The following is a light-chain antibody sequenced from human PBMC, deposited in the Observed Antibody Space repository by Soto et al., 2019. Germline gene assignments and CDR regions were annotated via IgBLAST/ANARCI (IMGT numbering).Light chain of an antibody. CDR2: GAS. CDR1: QSVGGTF. J-gene: IGKJ1*01. CDR3: QQYGGSPRT. V-gene: IGKV3-20*01. Sequence: EIVLTQSPGTLSLSPGEGATLSCRASQSVGGTFLAWYQQKGGQAPRLLIHGASNRATGIPDRFSGSGSGTDFTLTISRLEPEDFAVYYCQQYGGSPRTFGQGTKGEGK.